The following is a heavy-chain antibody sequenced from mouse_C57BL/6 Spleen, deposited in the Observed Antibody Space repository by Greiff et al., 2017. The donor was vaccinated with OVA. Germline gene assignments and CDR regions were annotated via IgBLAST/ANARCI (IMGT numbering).Heavy chain of an antibody. CDR3: ARDGYYYYFDY. J-gene: IGHJ2*01. D-gene: IGHD2-3*01. Sequence: EVKVVESGGGLVKPGGSLKLSCAASGFTFSDYGMHWVRQAPEKGLEWVAYISRGSSTINYADTVKGRFTISRDNAKNTLFLQITSLRSEDTALYSCARDGYYYYFDYWGQGTTLTVSS. CDR1: GFTFSDYG. CDR2: ISRGSSTI. V-gene: IGHV5-17*01.